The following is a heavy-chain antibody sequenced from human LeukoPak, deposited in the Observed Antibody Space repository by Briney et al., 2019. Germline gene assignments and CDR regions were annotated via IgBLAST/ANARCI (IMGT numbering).Heavy chain of an antibody. CDR3: AREVYCSSTSCYAGAFDI. Sequence: PGGSLRLSCAASGFTFSSYAMSWVRQAPGKGLEWGSVIYSGGSTYYADSVKGRFTISRDNSKNTLYLQMNSLRAEDTAVYYCAREVYCSSTSCYAGAFDIWGQGTMVTVSS. J-gene: IGHJ3*02. V-gene: IGHV3-66*01. CDR1: GFTFSSYA. D-gene: IGHD2-2*01. CDR2: IYSGGST.